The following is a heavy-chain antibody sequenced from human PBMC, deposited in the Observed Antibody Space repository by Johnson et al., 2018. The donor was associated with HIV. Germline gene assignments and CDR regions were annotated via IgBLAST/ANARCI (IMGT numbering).Heavy chain of an antibody. D-gene: IGHD7-27*01. Sequence: VQLVESGGVVVQPGGSLRLSCAASGFTFNDHWMQWVRQAPGTGLVWVSRINGDGSRTSYADSVKGRFTIARDNAKNTLYLQMNSLGAEDTAVYYCASSWGNAFDIWGQGTLVTVSS. CDR1: GFTFNDHW. V-gene: IGHV3-74*02. CDR3: ASSWGNAFDI. CDR2: INGDGSRT. J-gene: IGHJ3*02.